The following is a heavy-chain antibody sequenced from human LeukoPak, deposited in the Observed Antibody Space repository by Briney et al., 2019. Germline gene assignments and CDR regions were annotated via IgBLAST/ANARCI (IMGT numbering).Heavy chain of an antibody. CDR3: ARVSSSWYGRKLRGWFDP. J-gene: IGHJ5*02. CDR2: IYYSGST. D-gene: IGHD6-13*01. Sequence: SETLSLTCTVSGGSISSYYWSWIRQPPGKGLEWIGYIYYSGSTNYNPSLKSRATISVDTSKNQFSLKLSSVTAADTAVYYCARVSSSWYGRKLRGWFDPWGQGTLVTVSS. CDR1: GGSISSYY. V-gene: IGHV4-59*01.